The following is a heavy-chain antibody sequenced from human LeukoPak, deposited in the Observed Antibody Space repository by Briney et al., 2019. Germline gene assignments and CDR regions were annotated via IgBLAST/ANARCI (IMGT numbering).Heavy chain of an antibody. J-gene: IGHJ4*02. CDR1: GFTFSSFE. V-gene: IGHV3-23*05. CDR3: AKGNESLLWFGELSLDY. D-gene: IGHD3-10*01. Sequence: PGGSLRLSCAASGFTFSSFEMNWVRQAPGKGLEWVSAITSSSSEIYYAASVKGRFTISRYNSKNTLYLQINSQRAEDTAVYYCAKGNESLLWFGELSLDYWGQGPLVTVSS. CDR2: ITSSSSEI.